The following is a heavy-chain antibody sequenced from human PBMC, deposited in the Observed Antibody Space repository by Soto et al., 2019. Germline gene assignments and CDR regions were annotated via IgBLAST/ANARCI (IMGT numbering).Heavy chain of an antibody. V-gene: IGHV3-21*01. D-gene: IGHD3-10*01. Sequence: PGGSLRLSCAASGFTFSSYSMNWVRQAPGKGLEGVSSISSSSSYIYYADSVKGRFTISRDNAQNSLYLQMSSLRAEDTAVYYCARDQLYYYGSENYGMDVWGQGTTVTVSS. CDR3: ARDQLYYYGSENYGMDV. CDR1: GFTFSSYS. J-gene: IGHJ6*02. CDR2: ISSSSSYI.